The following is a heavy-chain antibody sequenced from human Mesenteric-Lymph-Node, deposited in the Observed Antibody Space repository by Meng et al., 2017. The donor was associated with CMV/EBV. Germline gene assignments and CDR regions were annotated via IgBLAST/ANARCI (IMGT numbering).Heavy chain of an antibody. D-gene: IGHD6-19*01. CDR2: VNSDGTST. CDR1: GFTFSFYW. J-gene: IGHJ4*02. CDR3: AKDPVAGTLWYYFDY. V-gene: IGHV3-74*01. Sequence: GGSLRLSCAASGFTFSFYWMHWVRQGPGKGLVWVSRVNSDGTSTYYADSVKGRFTISRDNSKNTLYLQMNSLRAEDTAVYYCAKDPVAGTLWYYFDYWGQGTLVTVSS.